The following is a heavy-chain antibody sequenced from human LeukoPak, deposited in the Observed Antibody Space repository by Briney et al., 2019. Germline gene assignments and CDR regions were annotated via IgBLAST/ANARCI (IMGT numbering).Heavy chain of an antibody. CDR2: ISWNSGSI. V-gene: IGHV3-9*03. CDR1: GFTFDDYA. J-gene: IGHJ4*02. D-gene: IGHD4-17*01. CDR3: AKDAGDYDYFDY. Sequence: LSLTCAASGFTFDDYAMHWVRQAPGKGLEWVSGISWNSGSIGYADSVKGRFTISRDNAKNSLYLQMNSLRAEDMALYYCAKDAGDYDYFDYWGQGTLVTVSS.